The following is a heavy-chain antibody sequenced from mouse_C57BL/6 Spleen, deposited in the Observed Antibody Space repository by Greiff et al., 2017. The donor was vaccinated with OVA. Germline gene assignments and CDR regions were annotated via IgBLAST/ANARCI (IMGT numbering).Heavy chain of an antibody. CDR2: ISDGGSYT. CDR3: AREYYGSRGDFDY. Sequence: EVQLQESGGGLVKPGGSLKLSCAASGFTFSSYAMSWVRQTPEKRLEWVATISDGGSYTYYPDNVKGRFTISRDNAKNNLYLQMSHLKSEDTAMYYSAREYYGSRGDFDYWGQGTTLTVSS. D-gene: IGHD1-1*01. J-gene: IGHJ2*01. V-gene: IGHV5-4*01. CDR1: GFTFSSYA.